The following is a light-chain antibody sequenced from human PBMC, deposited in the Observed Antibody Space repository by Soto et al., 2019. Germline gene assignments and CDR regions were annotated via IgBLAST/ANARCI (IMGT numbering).Light chain of an antibody. CDR1: QSVSSSY. J-gene: IGKJ5*01. V-gene: IGKV3-20*01. CDR3: LQYSNLPIT. CDR2: GAS. Sequence: EIVLTQSPGTLSLSPGERGTLSCRASQSVSSSYLAWFQQKPGQAPRLLIYGASSRATGIPDRFSGSGSGTDFTLTISRLEPEDFAVYYCLQYSNLPITFGHGTRLEIK.